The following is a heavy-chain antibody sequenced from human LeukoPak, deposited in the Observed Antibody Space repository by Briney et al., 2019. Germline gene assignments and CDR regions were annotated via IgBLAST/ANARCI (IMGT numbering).Heavy chain of an antibody. J-gene: IGHJ4*02. CDR3: ARRSGSYWGEFDS. D-gene: IGHD1-26*01. CDR1: DGPINRYS. CDR2: IYYSGST. V-gene: IGHV4-59*08. Sequence: SGTLSLTRTVPDGPINRYSWTWIRPPPGKGMEGIGYIYYSGSTNYNPSLKSRVTISVDTSKNQFSLNLSSVTAADTAVYYCARRSGSYWGEFDSWGQGTLVTVSS.